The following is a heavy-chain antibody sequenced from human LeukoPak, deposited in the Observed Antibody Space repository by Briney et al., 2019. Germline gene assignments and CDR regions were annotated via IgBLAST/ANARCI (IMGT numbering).Heavy chain of an antibody. J-gene: IGHJ4*02. CDR2: IIPILGIA. Sequence: SVKVSCKASGGTFSSYAISWVRQAPGQGLEWMGRIIPILGIANYAQKFQGRVTITADKSTSTAYMELSSLRSEDTAVYYCARDHGTVAVAGTAILDYWGQGTLVTVSS. CDR1: GGTFSSYA. V-gene: IGHV1-69*04. CDR3: ARDHGTVAVAGTAILDY. D-gene: IGHD6-19*01.